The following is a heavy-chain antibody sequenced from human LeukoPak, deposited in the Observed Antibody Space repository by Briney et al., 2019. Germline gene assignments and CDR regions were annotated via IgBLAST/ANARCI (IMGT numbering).Heavy chain of an antibody. CDR2: ISYDGSNK. CDR3: AKEPGIAAAGTTSTPHNYYYYGMDV. J-gene: IGHJ6*02. Sequence: GGSLRLSCAASGFTFSSYGMHWVRQAPGKGLEWVAVISYDGSNKYYADSVKGRLTISRDNSKNTLYLQMNSLRAEDTAVYYCAKEPGIAAAGTTSTPHNYYYYGMDVWGQGTTVTVSS. D-gene: IGHD6-13*01. V-gene: IGHV3-30*18. CDR1: GFTFSSYG.